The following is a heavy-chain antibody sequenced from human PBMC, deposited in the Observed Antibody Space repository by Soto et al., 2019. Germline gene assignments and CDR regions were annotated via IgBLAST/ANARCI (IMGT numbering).Heavy chain of an antibody. J-gene: IGHJ3*02. V-gene: IGHV1-18*01. CDR2: IGADNGNT. CDR3: AREEDSSGLGNAFDI. Sequence: GASVKVSCKVSGYTLTELSMHWVRQAPGKGLEWMGWIGADNGNTNYAQKLQGRVTMTTDTSTSTAYMELRSLRSDDTAVYYCAREEDSSGLGNAFDIWGQGTMVTVSS. D-gene: IGHD6-19*01. CDR1: GYTLTELS.